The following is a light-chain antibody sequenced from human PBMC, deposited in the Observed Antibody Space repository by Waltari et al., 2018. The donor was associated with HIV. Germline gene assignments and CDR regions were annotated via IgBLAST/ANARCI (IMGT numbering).Light chain of an antibody. CDR2: DDT. Sequence: QSVLTQPPSVPAAPGQPVTIPCSRSSSNTDNNFVSWYHQLPGTAPRLLIYDDTKRPSGIPERCSGSKSCAAATLGITGLQTGDEAVYYCGSWDSSLSALVFGGGTKLTVL. V-gene: IGLV1-51*01. CDR1: SSNTDNNF. CDR3: GSWDSSLSALV. J-gene: IGLJ2*01.